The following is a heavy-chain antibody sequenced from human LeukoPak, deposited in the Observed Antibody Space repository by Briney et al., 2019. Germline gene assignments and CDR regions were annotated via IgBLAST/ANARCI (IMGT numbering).Heavy chain of an antibody. CDR2: IKSKTDGGTT. Sequence: GGSLRLSCAASGFTFSSYAMTWVRQAPGKGLEWVGRIKSKTDGGTTDYAAPVKGRFTISRDDSKNTLYLQMNSLKTEDTAVYYCTTADYGGNSAHFDYWGQGTLVTVSS. CDR3: TTADYGGNSAHFDY. V-gene: IGHV3-15*01. J-gene: IGHJ4*02. D-gene: IGHD4-23*01. CDR1: GFTFSSYA.